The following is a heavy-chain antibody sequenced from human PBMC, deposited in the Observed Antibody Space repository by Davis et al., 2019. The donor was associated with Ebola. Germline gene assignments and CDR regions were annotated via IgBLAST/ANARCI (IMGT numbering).Heavy chain of an antibody. J-gene: IGHJ1*01. V-gene: IGHV4-34*01. CDR1: GGSFSGYY. D-gene: IGHD3-22*01. CDR2: INHSGST. Sequence: SETLSLTCAVYGGSFSGYYWSWIRQPPGKGLEWIGEINHSGSTNYNPSLKSRVTISVDTSKNQFSLKLSSVTAADTAVYYCATAHYYDSSGYYYGYFQHWGQGTLVTVSS. CDR3: ATAHYYDSSGYYYGYFQH.